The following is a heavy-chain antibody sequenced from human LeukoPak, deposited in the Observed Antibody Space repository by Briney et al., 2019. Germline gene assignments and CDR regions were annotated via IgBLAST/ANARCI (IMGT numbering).Heavy chain of an antibody. CDR2: INHSGST. D-gene: IGHD3-3*01. Sequence: SETLSLTCAVYGGSFSGYYWSWIRQPPGKGLEWIGEINHSGSTNYNPSLKSRVTISVDTSKNQFSLKLSSVTAADTAVYYCARGTWDDFWSGYYSNFFDYWGQGTLVTVSS. V-gene: IGHV4-34*01. J-gene: IGHJ4*01. CDR1: GGSFSGYY. CDR3: ARGTWDDFWSGYYSNFFDY.